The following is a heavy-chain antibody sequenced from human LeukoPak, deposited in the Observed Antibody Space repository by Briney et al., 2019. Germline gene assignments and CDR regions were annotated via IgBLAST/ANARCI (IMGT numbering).Heavy chain of an antibody. D-gene: IGHD3-9*01. CDR1: GFTFSDYY. CDR2: ISSSGSTI. J-gene: IGHJ1*01. Sequence: PGGSLRLSCAASGFTFSDYYMSWIRQAPGKGLEWVSYISSSGSTIYYADSVKGRFTISRDNAKNSLYLQMNSLRAEDTAVYYCAAVLRYFDWSPGGYFQHWGQGTLVTVSS. CDR3: AAVLRYFDWSPGGYFQH. V-gene: IGHV3-11*01.